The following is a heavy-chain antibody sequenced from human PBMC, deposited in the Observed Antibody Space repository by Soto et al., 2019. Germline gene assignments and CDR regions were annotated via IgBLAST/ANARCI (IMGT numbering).Heavy chain of an antibody. J-gene: IGHJ4*02. CDR3: ARERGYSGYGLVCDCDR. CDR2: IIPIFGAP. D-gene: IGHD5-12*01. V-gene: IGHV1-69*01. CDR1: GDSFRNFA. Sequence: QVQLVQSGAEMKKPGSSVKVSCKASGDSFRNFAIAWVRQAPGQGLEWMGGIIPIFGAPHYAQKFQGRVTIIAAESTSTAYMELSDLRSDDTAVYYCARERGYSGYGLVCDCDRWGQGTLVTVSS.